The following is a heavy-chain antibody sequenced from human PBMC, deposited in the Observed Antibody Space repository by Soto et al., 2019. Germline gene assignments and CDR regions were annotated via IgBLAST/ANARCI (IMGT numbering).Heavy chain of an antibody. V-gene: IGHV3-33*05. CDR1: GFIFNTYN. J-gene: IGHJ6*02. CDR3: ARDNYGMDV. CDR2: VSYDGNKR. Sequence: QLQLVESGGGVVQPGRSLRLSCAASGFIFNTYNVHWVRQAPGKGLKWVAVVSYDGNKRYYADSVRGRFTISRDDSKDTLYLQMNSLTVEDTALYYCARDNYGMDVWGQGTTVTVSS.